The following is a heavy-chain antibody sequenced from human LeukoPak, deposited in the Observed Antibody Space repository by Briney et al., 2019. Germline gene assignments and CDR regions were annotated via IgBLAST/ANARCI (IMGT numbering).Heavy chain of an antibody. V-gene: IGHV3-48*01. J-gene: IGHJ4*02. CDR2: ISSSSSTI. D-gene: IGHD4-17*01. CDR1: GFTISTYS. Sequence: GGSLRLSCVASGFTISTYSMTWVRQAPGKGLEWVSYISSSSSTIYYADSVKGRFTISRDNAKNSLYLQMNSLRAEDTAVYYCARDLDYGDSLYYFDYWGQGTLVTVSS. CDR3: ARDLDYGDSLYYFDY.